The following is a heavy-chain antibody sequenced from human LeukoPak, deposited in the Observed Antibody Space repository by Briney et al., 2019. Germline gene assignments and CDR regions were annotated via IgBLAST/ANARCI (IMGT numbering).Heavy chain of an antibody. CDR1: GFTFSSYA. D-gene: IGHD4-11*01. CDR3: ARDRVPWSLGTVTFGPIDY. CDR2: ISYDGSNK. V-gene: IGHV3-30*01. Sequence: PGRSLRLSCAASGFTFSSYAMHWVRQAPGKGLEWVAVISYDGSNKYYADSVKGRFTISRDNSKNTLYLQMNSLRAKDTAVYYCARDRVPWSLGTVTFGPIDYWGQGTLVTVSS. J-gene: IGHJ4*02.